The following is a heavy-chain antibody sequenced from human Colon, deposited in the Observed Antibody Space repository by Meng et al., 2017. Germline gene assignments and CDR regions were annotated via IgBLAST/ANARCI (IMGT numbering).Heavy chain of an antibody. CDR1: GGTFSSYS. CDR3: AREVHDYVWGRYRRPGYFDY. V-gene: IGHV1-69*01. CDR2: IIPIFGAA. J-gene: IGHJ4*02. D-gene: IGHD3-16*02. Sequence: VWAGAEVKKPWSAGKVCCKASGGTFSSYSVGWVRPARGQGIGWMGGIIPIFGAANYANEFQGRVTFTAAESTSTAYTEQSSLRSEDTAVYYWAREVHDYVWGRYRRPGYFDYWGQGTLVTVSS.